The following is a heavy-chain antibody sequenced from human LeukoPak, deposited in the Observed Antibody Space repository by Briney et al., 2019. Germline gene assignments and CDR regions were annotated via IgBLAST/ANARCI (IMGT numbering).Heavy chain of an antibody. D-gene: IGHD1-26*01. CDR1: GFNFGSFG. J-gene: IGHJ4*02. CDR3: ASEKYHTGSHTTPDY. Sequence: PGRSLRLSCAAPGFNFGSFGMHWVRKAPGKGLEWVAVIWYDGSHQYYVDSVKGRFTVSRDNSKNTLFLQMNSLRVEDTAVYYCASEKYHTGSHTTPDYWGQGTLVTVSS. V-gene: IGHV3-33*01. CDR2: IWYDGSHQ.